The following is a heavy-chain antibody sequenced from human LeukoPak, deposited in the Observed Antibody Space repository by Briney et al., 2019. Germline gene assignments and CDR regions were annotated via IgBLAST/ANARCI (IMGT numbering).Heavy chain of an antibody. V-gene: IGHV1-46*01. D-gene: IGHD3-22*01. CDR1: GYTFTSYY. J-gene: IGHJ6*03. Sequence: ASVKVSCKASGYTFTSYYMHWVRQAPGQGLEWMGIINPSGGSTSYAQKFQGRVTMTRDTSTSTVYMELSSLRSEDTAVYCCARDLHFDSSGYYDPYYYYYMDVWGKGTTVTVSS. CDR2: INPSGGST. CDR3: ARDLHFDSSGYYDPYYYYYMDV.